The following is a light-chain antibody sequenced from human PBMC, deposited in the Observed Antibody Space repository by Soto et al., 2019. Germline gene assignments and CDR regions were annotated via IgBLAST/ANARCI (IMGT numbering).Light chain of an antibody. CDR2: GAS. CDR1: QSVSSN. J-gene: IGKJ1*01. Sequence: EIVMTQSPATLSVSPGERATLSCRASQSVSSNLAWYQQKPGQAPRLLINGASTRATGIPARFSGSGSGTEFTLTIKSLQPEDFAVYYCQQYNNRPPWAFGQGTKVEIK. CDR3: QQYNNRPPWA. V-gene: IGKV3-15*01.